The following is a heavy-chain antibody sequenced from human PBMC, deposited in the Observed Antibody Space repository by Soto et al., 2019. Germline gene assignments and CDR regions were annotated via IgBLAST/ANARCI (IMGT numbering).Heavy chain of an antibody. CDR1: GGTFSSYA. Sequence: RASVKVSCKASGGTFSSYAISWVRQAPGQGLEWMGGIIPIFGTANYAQKFQGRVTITADESTSTAYMELSSLRSEDTAVYYCARERCSGGSCYSDFDYWGQGTLVTVSS. CDR3: ARERCSGGSCYSDFDY. D-gene: IGHD2-15*01. J-gene: IGHJ4*02. V-gene: IGHV1-69*13. CDR2: IIPIFGTA.